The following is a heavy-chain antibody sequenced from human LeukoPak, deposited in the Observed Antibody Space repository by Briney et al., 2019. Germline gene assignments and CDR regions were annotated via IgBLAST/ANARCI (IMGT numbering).Heavy chain of an antibody. J-gene: IGHJ5*02. CDR3: ARYTIFEFDP. CDR2: IYYSGST. Sequence: SETLSLTCTVSGGSISSYYWSWIRQPPGKGLEWIGYIYYSGSTNYNPSLKSRVTISVDTSKNQFSLTLSSVTAADTAVYYCARYTIFEFDPWGQGTLVTVSS. V-gene: IGHV4-59*01. CDR1: GGSISSYY. D-gene: IGHD3-3*01.